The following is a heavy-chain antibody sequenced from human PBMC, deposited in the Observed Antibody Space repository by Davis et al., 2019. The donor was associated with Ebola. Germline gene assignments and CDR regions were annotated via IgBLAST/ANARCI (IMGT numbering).Heavy chain of an antibody. V-gene: IGHV3-7*03. CDR3: VKDPNWAPGS. CDR1: GFTFSDYW. J-gene: IGHJ5*02. CDR2: IKRDGSEN. D-gene: IGHD2-2*01. Sequence: GESLKISCAASGFTFSDYWMTWVRQAPGKGLDWVANIKRDGSENHFVDSVKGRFTISRDNAKNSLYLQMNSLRVEDTALYYCVKDPNWAPGSWGLGTLVTVSS.